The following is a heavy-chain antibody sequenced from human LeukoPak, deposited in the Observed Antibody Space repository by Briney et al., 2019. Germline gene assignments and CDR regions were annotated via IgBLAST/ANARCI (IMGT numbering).Heavy chain of an antibody. V-gene: IGHV3-23*01. CDR3: AKYSSSWYA. CDR1: GFTFSTYT. Sequence: GGSLRLSCVASGFTFSTYTMNWIRQAPGKGLEWVSGSIGSGGSAFYADSVKGRFSISRDNSKNTLYLQMNSLRAEDTAVYYCAKYSSSWYAWGQGTLVTVSS. J-gene: IGHJ4*02. CDR2: SIGSGGSA. D-gene: IGHD6-13*01.